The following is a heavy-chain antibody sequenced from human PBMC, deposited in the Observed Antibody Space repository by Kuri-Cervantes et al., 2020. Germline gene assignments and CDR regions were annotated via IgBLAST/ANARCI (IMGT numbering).Heavy chain of an antibody. D-gene: IGHD4-23*01. CDR1: GFTFSSYS. CDR2: ITTSSSTI. CDR3: ARNTVGRAYFDY. Sequence: LSLTCAASGFTFSSYSMNWVRQAPGKGLEWISYITTSSSTIHYADSVKGRFTISRDNAKNSVYLQMNSLRAEDTAVYFCARNTVGRAYFDYWGQGSLVTVSS. J-gene: IGHJ4*02. V-gene: IGHV3-48*01.